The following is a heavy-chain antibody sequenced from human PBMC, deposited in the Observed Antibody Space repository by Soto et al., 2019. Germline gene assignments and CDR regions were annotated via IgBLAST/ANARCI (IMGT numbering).Heavy chain of an antibody. D-gene: IGHD2-2*01. CDR1: GFTFSDYY. Sequence: GGSLRLSCAVSGFTFSDYYMTWIRQAPGKGLEWVSYISSSTSHTNYADSVKGRFTIPRDNSKNTLYLQMNSLRAEDTAVYYFAKVRLPAATKLYYYGMDVWGQGTTVTVSS. J-gene: IGHJ6*02. CDR2: ISSSTSHT. CDR3: AKVRLPAATKLYYYGMDV. V-gene: IGHV3-11*06.